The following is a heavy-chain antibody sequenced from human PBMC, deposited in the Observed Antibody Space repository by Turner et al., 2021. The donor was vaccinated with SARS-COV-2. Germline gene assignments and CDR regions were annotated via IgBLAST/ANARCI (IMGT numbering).Heavy chain of an antibody. CDR2: IDPSDSYT. CDR1: GNSFTSYW. D-gene: IGHD3-22*01. Sequence: EVQLVQSGAEVKKPGESLRISCKGSGNSFTSYWISWVRQMPGKGLEWMGRIDPSDSYTNYSPSFQGHVTFSADNSISTAYRQWSSLKASDTAMYYCATSGYLSTNWFDPWGQGTLVTVSS. CDR3: ATSGYLSTNWFDP. J-gene: IGHJ5*02. V-gene: IGHV5-10-1*03.